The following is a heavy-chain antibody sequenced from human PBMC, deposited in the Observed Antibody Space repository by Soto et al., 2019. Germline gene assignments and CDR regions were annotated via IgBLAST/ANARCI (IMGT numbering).Heavy chain of an antibody. Sequence: QVQLVQSGAEVKKPGSSVKVSCKASGGTFSSYAISWVQQAPGQGLEWMGGIIPIFGTANYAQKFQGRVTITADKSTSTAYMELSSLRSEDTAVYYCARGGYDNDYYYYGMDVWGQGTTVTVSS. V-gene: IGHV1-69*06. CDR3: ARGGYDNDYYYYGMDV. CDR1: GGTFSSYA. D-gene: IGHD5-12*01. J-gene: IGHJ6*02. CDR2: IIPIFGTA.